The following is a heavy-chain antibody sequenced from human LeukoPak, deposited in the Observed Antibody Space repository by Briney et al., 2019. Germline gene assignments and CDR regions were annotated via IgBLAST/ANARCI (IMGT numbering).Heavy chain of an antibody. CDR2: IGSKAKNYAT. CDR3: TAYRSGHY. J-gene: IGHJ4*02. V-gene: IGHV3-73*01. D-gene: IGHD6-19*01. CDR1: GFMFSASD. Sequence: GGSLTLSCAASGFMFSASDIHWVRQASGKGLEWVGRIGSKAKNYATAYAASVRGRFTISRDDSENTAYLHMNSLKMEDTAVYFCTAYRSGHYWGQGTLVTVSS.